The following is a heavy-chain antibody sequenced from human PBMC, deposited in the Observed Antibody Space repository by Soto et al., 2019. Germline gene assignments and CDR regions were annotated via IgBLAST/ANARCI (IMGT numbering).Heavy chain of an antibody. CDR1: GFTFTSSA. Sequence: SVKVSCKASGFTFTSSAVQCVRQARGQRLEWIGWIVVDSGNTNYAQKFQERVTITRDMSTSTAYMELSSLRSEDTAVYYCAAVGVGLVQYYFDYWGQGTLVTVSS. CDR2: IVVDSGNT. J-gene: IGHJ4*02. CDR3: AAVGVGLVQYYFDY. D-gene: IGHD2-8*01. V-gene: IGHV1-58*01.